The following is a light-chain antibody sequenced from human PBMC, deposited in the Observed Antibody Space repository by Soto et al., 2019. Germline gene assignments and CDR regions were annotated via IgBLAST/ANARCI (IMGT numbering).Light chain of an antibody. Sequence: QSALTQPASVSGSPGQSITISCTGTSSDVGGYNYVSWYQQHPGKAHKLMIYDVSNRPSGVSNRFSGSKSGNTASLTISGLQAEDEADYYSSAYTSSSTLNVFGTGTKLTVL. CDR2: DVS. CDR1: SSDVGGYNY. J-gene: IGLJ1*01. CDR3: SAYTSSSTLNV. V-gene: IGLV2-14*01.